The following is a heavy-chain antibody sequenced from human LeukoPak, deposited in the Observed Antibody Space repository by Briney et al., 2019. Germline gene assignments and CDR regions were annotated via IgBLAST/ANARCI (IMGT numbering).Heavy chain of an antibody. Sequence: PSETLSLTCTVSGGSISSYYWSGIRQPAGKGLEWIGRIYTSGSTNYDPSLKSRVTMSVDTSKRQFSLKLSSVTAAATAVYYCARFCSSTSCYWGDAFDIWGQGTMVTVSS. J-gene: IGHJ3*02. CDR3: ARFCSSTSCYWGDAFDI. V-gene: IGHV4-4*07. D-gene: IGHD2-2*01. CDR2: IYTSGST. CDR1: GGSISSYY.